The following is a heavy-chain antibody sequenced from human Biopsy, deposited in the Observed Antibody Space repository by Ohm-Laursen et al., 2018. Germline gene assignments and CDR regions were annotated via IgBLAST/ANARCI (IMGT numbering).Heavy chain of an antibody. CDR2: ASYSGYT. CDR3: ASAGYNPDWNFDL. CDR1: DDSIRNFY. J-gene: IGHJ2*01. Sequence: SDTLSLTCTVSDDSIRNFYWTWIRQPPGQGLEWIGHASYSGYTNYNPSLKSRVTISVDTSKNHFSLNLRSVTAADTAVYYCASAGYNPDWNFDLWGRGTRATVSS. V-gene: IGHV4-59*07. D-gene: IGHD5-24*01.